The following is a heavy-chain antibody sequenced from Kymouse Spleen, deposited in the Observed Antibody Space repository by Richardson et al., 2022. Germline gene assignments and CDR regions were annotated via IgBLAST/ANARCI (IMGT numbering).Heavy chain of an antibody. D-gene: IGHD3-3*01. J-gene: IGHJ6*02. CDR1: GFTFSSYG. V-gene: IGHV3-33*01. CDR3: ARDPVLRFLECPPYYYYYGMDV. Sequence: QVQLVESGGGVVQPGRSLRLSCAASGFTFSSYGMHWVRQAPGKGLEWVAVIWYDGSNKYYADSVKGRFTISRDNSKNTLYLQMNSLRAEDTAVYYCARDPVLRFLECPPYYYYYGMDVWGQGTTVTVSS. CDR2: IWYDGSNK.